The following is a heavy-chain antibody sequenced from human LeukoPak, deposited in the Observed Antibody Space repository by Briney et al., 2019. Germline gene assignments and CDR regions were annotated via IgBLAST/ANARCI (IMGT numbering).Heavy chain of an antibody. D-gene: IGHD2-15*01. CDR1: GFTFILAW. J-gene: IGHJ4*02. CDR3: ATHPGYESY. CDR2: IKRNTQGATT. V-gene: IGHV3-15*01. Sequence: PGGSLRLSCATSGFTFILAWMSWVRQAPGKGLEWVGRIKRNTQGATTDYAAAVKGRFTISRDDSKNTLYLQMNSLEIEDTGVYYCATHPGYESYWGQGTLVTVSS.